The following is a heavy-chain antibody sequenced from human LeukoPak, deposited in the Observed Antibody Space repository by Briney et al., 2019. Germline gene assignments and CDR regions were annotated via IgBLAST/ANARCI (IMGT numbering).Heavy chain of an antibody. CDR2: FDPEDGET. D-gene: IGHD2-2*01. Sequence: ASVKVSCKVSGYTLTELSMHWVRQAPGKGLEWMGGFDPEDGETIYAQKLQGRVTMTEDTSTDTAYMELSSLRSEDTAVYYCATAWSVPAATYWFDPWGQGTLVTVSS. J-gene: IGHJ5*02. CDR1: GYTLTELS. V-gene: IGHV1-24*01. CDR3: ATAWSVPAATYWFDP.